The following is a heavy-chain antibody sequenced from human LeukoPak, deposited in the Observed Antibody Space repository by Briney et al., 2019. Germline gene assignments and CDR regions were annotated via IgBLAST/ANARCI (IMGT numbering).Heavy chain of an antibody. V-gene: IGHV4-4*07. J-gene: IGHJ4*02. CDR1: GGSISSYY. CDR2: IYTSGST. CDR3: ARDSGGARYYYDSSGYYLGDYFDY. Sequence: SETLSLTCTVSGGSISSYYWSWLRQPAGKGLEWIGRIYTSGSTNYNPSLKSRVTMSVDTSKNLFSLKLSSVTAADTAVYYCARDSGGARYYYDSSGYYLGDYFDYWGQGTLVTVSS. D-gene: IGHD3-22*01.